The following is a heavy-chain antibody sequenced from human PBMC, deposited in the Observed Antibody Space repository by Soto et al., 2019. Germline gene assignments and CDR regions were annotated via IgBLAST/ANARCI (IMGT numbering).Heavy chain of an antibody. CDR2: INPNSGGT. D-gene: IGHD1-7*01. V-gene: IGHV1-2*04. Sequence: ASVKVSCKASGYTFTGYYMHWVRQAPGQGLEWKGWINPNSGGTNYAQKFQGWVTMTRDTSISTAYMELSRLRSDDTAVYYCARDRTTDPAASVLDYYYYYGMDVWGQGTTVTVSS. CDR3: ARDRTTDPAASVLDYYYYYGMDV. CDR1: GYTFTGYY. J-gene: IGHJ6*02.